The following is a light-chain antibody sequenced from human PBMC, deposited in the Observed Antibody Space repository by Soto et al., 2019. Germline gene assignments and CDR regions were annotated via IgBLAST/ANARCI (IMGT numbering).Light chain of an antibody. CDR2: KDS. V-gene: IGLV3-25*03. Sequence: SYELTQPPSVSVSPGQTARITCSGDALPKQYAYWYQQKPGQAPVLVIYKDSERPSGIPERFSGSSSGTTVTLTISGVQAEDEADYYCQSADSSGTGVFGGGTMLTVL. CDR3: QSADSSGTGV. CDR1: ALPKQY. J-gene: IGLJ2*01.